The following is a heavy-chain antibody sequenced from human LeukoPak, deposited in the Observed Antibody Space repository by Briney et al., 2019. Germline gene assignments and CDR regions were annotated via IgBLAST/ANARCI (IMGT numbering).Heavy chain of an antibody. Sequence: SETLSLTCAVYGGSFSGYYWSWIRQPPGKGLEWIGEINHSGSTNYNPSLKSRVTISVDTSKNQFSLKLTSVTAADTAVYYCARFGPTDHSYYFDCWGQGALVTVSS. J-gene: IGHJ4*02. D-gene: IGHD1-1*01. V-gene: IGHV4-34*01. CDR2: INHSGST. CDR1: GGSFSGYY. CDR3: ARFGPTDHSYYFDC.